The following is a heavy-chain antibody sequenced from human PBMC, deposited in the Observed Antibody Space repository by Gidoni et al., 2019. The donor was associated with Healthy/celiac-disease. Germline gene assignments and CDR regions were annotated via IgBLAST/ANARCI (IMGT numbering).Heavy chain of an antibody. CDR3: TTVNVLRQSNYYSSGMDV. Sequence: EVQLVESGGGLVKPGGSLRLSCAASGFTFSNAWMSWVRQAPGKGLEWVGRIKSKTDGGTTDYAAPVKGRFTISRDDSKNTLYLQMNSLKTEDTAVYYCTTVNVLRQSNYYSSGMDVWGQGTTVTVSS. CDR1: GFTFSNAW. CDR2: IKSKTDGGTT. J-gene: IGHJ6*02. V-gene: IGHV3-15*01. D-gene: IGHD2-15*01.